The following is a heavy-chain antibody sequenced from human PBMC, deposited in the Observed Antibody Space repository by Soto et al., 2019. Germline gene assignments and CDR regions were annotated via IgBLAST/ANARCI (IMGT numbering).Heavy chain of an antibody. Sequence: QVQLVESGGSVVQPGRSLRLSCAASGFTFSSYAMHWVRQAPGKGLEGVAVISYDGSNKYYADSVKGRFTISRDNSKNTLDLQMSILRAEDTAVYYWAREFEMATEAPGDYWGQGTLVTVSS. J-gene: IGHJ4*02. V-gene: IGHV3-30-3*01. CDR2: ISYDGSNK. CDR3: AREFEMATEAPGDY. D-gene: IGHD5-12*01. CDR1: GFTFSSYA.